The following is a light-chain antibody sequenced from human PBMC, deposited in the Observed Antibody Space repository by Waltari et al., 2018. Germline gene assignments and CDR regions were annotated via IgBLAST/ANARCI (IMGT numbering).Light chain of an antibody. Sequence: DIQMTQSPSSLSASVGDTVTISCRASQTIDVYLNWYQQPPGKAPNHLIYSASTLRIGVPSRFSGFGSETEFTLTITGLQPEDFATYDCQQSLDSPYTFGQGTRLEI. CDR1: QTIDVY. V-gene: IGKV1-39*01. CDR3: QQSLDSPYT. J-gene: IGKJ2*01. CDR2: SAS.